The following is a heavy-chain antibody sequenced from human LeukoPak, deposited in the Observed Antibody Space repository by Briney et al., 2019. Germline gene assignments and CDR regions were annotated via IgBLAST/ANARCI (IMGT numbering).Heavy chain of an antibody. Sequence: GGSLRLSCAASGFTFSSDAMSWVRRAPGKGLEWVSAISGSGGSTYYADSVKGRFTISRDNSRNTLYLQMNSLRAEDTAVYYCAKGVRRSSDYSSPVDYWGQGTLVTVSS. CDR1: GFTFSSDA. J-gene: IGHJ4*02. V-gene: IGHV3-23*01. D-gene: IGHD3-22*01. CDR3: AKGVRRSSDYSSPVDY. CDR2: ISGSGGST.